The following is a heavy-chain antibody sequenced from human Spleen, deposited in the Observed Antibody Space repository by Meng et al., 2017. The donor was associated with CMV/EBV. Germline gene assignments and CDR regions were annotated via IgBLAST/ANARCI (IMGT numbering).Heavy chain of an antibody. CDR2: IVPILGMT. Sequence: SVKVSCKTSGSIFNTYTLSWVRQAPGQGLEWMGRIVPILGMTNYAQRFQGRVTITADKSTSTAYMELSSLRSEDTAVYYCARDGCRSSTLACYYYGMDVWGQGTTVTVSS. CDR1: GSIFNTYT. CDR3: ARDGCRSSTLACYYYGMDV. J-gene: IGHJ6*02. D-gene: IGHD6-13*01. V-gene: IGHV1-69*04.